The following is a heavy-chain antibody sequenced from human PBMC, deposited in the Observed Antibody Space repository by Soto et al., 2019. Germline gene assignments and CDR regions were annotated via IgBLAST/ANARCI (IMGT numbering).Heavy chain of an antibody. CDR1: GFTFSSYS. V-gene: IGHV3-21*01. Sequence: EVQLVESGGGLVKPGGSLRLSCAASGFTFSSYSMNWVRQAPGKGLEWVSSISSSSSYIYYADSVKGRFTISRDNAKNSLYLKMNSLRAEDTAVYYCARSNLDGYYYYYMDVWGKGTTVTVSS. CDR3: ARSNLDGYYYYYMDV. J-gene: IGHJ6*03. CDR2: ISSSSSYI. D-gene: IGHD4-4*01.